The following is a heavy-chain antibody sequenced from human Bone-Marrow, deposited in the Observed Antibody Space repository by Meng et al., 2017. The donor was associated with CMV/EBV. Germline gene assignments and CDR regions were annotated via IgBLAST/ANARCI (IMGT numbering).Heavy chain of an antibody. Sequence: GGSLRLSCAASGFNFSSYAMSWVRQAPGKGLEWVSTISASADSTYYADSVKGRFTISRDNSKNRLYLHIDRLRAEDTAVYYCAREKTGTTYENYYYYYGMDVWGQGTSVTVSS. D-gene: IGHD1-7*01. CDR1: GFNFSSYA. CDR2: ISASADST. CDR3: AREKTGTTYENYYYYYGMDV. J-gene: IGHJ6*02. V-gene: IGHV3-23*01.